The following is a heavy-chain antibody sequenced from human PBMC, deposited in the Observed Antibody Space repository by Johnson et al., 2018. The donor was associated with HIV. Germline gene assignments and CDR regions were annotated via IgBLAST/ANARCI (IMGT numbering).Heavy chain of an antibody. CDR2: IKQDGSEK. V-gene: IGHV3-7*03. J-gene: IGHJ3*02. Sequence: VQLVESGGGLIQPGGSLRLSCAASGFTVSSNYMSWVRQAPGKGLEWVANIKQDGSEKYYVDSVKGRFTISRDNAKNSLYLQMNSLRAEDRAVYYRAGAGEGPWGYRGRPGAFDIWGQGTMVTVSS. D-gene: IGHD1-26*01. CDR3: AGAGEGPWGYRGRPGAFDI. CDR1: GFTVSSNY.